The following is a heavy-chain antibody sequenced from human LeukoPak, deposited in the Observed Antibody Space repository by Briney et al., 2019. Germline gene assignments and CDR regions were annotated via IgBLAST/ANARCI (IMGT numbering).Heavy chain of an antibody. J-gene: IGHJ4*02. Sequence: GGSLRLSCAASGFTVSSNYMSWVRQAPGKGLEWVSVIYSGGSTYYADSVKGRFTISRDNSKNTLYLQMNSLRAEDTAVYYCARGPSPPRYCGGDCYSMNYWGQGTLVTVSS. CDR1: GFTVSSNY. D-gene: IGHD2-21*02. CDR2: IYSGGST. V-gene: IGHV3-66*01. CDR3: ARGPSPPRYCGGDCYSMNY.